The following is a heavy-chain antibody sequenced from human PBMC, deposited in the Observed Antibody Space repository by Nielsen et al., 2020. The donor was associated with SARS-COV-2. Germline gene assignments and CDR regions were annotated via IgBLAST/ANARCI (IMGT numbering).Heavy chain of an antibody. J-gene: IGHJ6*03. V-gene: IGHV3-11*01. CDR3: AREAQSCSSTSCIRRYYYYYMDV. CDR2: ISSSGSTI. Sequence: WICQPPGKGLEWVSYISSSGSTIYYADSVKGRFTISRDNAKNSLYLQMNSLRAEDTAVYYCAREAQSCSSTSCIRRYYYYYMDVWGKGTTVTVSS. D-gene: IGHD2-2*01.